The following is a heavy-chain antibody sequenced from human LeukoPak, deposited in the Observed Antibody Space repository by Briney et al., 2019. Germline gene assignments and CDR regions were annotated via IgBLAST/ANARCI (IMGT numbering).Heavy chain of an antibody. D-gene: IGHD3-10*01. CDR1: GGSISSYY. Sequence: SVTLSLTCTVSGGSISSYYWSWIRQPPGKGLEWIGYIYYSGSTNYNPSLKSRVTISVDTSKNQFSLKLSSVTAADTAVYYCARDVRWFGERKMDVWGQGTTVTVSS. CDR3: ARDVRWFGERKMDV. CDR2: IYYSGST. V-gene: IGHV4-59*01. J-gene: IGHJ6*02.